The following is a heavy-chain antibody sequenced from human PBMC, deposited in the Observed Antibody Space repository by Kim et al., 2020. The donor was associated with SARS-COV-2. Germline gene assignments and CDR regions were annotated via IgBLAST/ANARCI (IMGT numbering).Heavy chain of an antibody. J-gene: IGHJ5*02. V-gene: IGHV1-2*06. Sequence: ASVKVSCKASGYTFTGYYMHWVRQAPGQGLEWMGRINPNSGGTNYAQKFQGRVTMTRDTSISTAYMELSRLRSDDTAVYYCARDGQRYSSSWHNWFDPWGQGTLVTVSS. CDR3: ARDGQRYSSSWHNWFDP. D-gene: IGHD6-13*01. CDR2: INPNSGGT. CDR1: GYTFTGYY.